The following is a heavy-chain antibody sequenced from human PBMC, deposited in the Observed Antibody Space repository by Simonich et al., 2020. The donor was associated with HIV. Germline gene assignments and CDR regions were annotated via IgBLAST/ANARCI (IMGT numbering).Heavy chain of an antibody. CDR2: IDHRRNT. CDR1: GGSFSGYY. CDR3: ARIGELGIGLDY. D-gene: IGHD7-27*01. V-gene: IGHV4-34*01. J-gene: IGHJ4*02. Sequence: QVQLQQWGAGLLKPSETLSLTCAVYGGSFSGYYWSWFRQPPGKGLEWFGEIDHRRNTNNNPSLKMRVTILVDTSKNQFPLRLSSVTAADTAVYYCARIGELGIGLDYWGQGTLVTVSS.